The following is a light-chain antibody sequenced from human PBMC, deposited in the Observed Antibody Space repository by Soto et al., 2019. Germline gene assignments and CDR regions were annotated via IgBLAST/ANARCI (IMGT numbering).Light chain of an antibody. Sequence: QSALTQPASVSGSPGQSITISCTGTSSDVGGYNFVSWYQQHPGKAPKLIIYDVSNRPSGVSYRFSGSKSGNTASLTISGLQAEDEAEYYCCSYTGRSTHVFGPRTKVTVL. J-gene: IGLJ1*01. CDR1: SSDVGGYNF. CDR3: CSYTGRSTHV. CDR2: DVS. V-gene: IGLV2-14*01.